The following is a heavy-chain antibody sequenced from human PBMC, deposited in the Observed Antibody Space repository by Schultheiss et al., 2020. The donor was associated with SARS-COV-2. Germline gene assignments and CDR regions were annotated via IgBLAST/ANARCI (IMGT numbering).Heavy chain of an antibody. Sequence: GGSLRLSCAASGFDLRVYAMTWVRQAPGKGLEWVSSFGGPGAGAHYADSVKGRFTISRDNSKNTVYLQMDSLGAEDTAAYFCAKSPPLVTAYFDDWGQGTLVTVSS. D-gene: IGHD5-18*01. V-gene: IGHV3-23*01. CDR2: FGGPGAGA. CDR1: GFDLRVYA. J-gene: IGHJ4*02. CDR3: AKSPPLVTAYFDD.